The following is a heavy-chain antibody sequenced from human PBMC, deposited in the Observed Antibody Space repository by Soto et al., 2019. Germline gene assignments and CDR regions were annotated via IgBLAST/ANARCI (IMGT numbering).Heavy chain of an antibody. V-gene: IGHV4-39*01. Sequence: QLQLQESGPGLVKPSETLSLTCTVSGGSISSSSYYWGWIRQPPGKGLEWIGSIYYSGSTYYNPSLKGRVTISVDTSKNQFSRKLSSVTAADTAVYYCPRYCGGDCYLGSWGQGTLVTVSS. J-gene: IGHJ4*02. CDR3: PRYCGGDCYLGS. D-gene: IGHD2-21*02. CDR1: GGSISSSSYY. CDR2: IYYSGST.